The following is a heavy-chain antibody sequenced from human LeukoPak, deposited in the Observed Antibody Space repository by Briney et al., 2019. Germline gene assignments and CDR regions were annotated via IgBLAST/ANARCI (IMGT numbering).Heavy chain of an antibody. V-gene: IGHV4-4*02. CDR2: IYHSGTT. J-gene: IGHJ6*02. Sequence: SETLSLTCAVSGDSFSSNYWWNWVRQSPGKGLEWIGEIYHSGTTNYNPSLKSRVSILLDKSKNQLSLKVNSVTAADTAVYYCARDRGGLTYGKDIWGQGTTVTVSS. CDR3: ARDRGGLTYGKDI. CDR1: GDSFSSNYW. D-gene: IGHD2-15*01.